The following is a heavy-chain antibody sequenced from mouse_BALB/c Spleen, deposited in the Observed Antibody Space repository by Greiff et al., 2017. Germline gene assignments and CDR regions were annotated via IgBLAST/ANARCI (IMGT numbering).Heavy chain of an antibody. J-gene: IGHJ2*01. CDR1: GFTFSSYT. CDR3: ARNYGNPSVFDY. D-gene: IGHD2-1*01. V-gene: IGHV5-12-2*01. CDR2: ISNGGGST. Sequence: EVQVVESGGGLVQPGGSLKLSCAASGFTFSSYTMSWVRQTPEKRLEWVAYISNGGGSTYYPDTVKGRFTISRDNAKNTLYLQMSSLKSEDTAMYYCARNYGNPSVFDYWGQGTTLTVSS.